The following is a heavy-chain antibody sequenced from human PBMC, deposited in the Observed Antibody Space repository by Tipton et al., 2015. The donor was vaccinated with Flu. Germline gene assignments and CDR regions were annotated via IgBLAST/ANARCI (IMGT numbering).Heavy chain of an antibody. CDR1: SGSIRSTNYF. J-gene: IGHJ4*02. CDR2: IYPSGTT. CDR3: ARLSYYDVDLKNFYFED. V-gene: IGHV4-39*01. Sequence: TLSLTCTVSSGSIRSTNYFCAWIRQPPGKRLELIGSIYPSGTTYYNPSLKSRVTISVDTSKNQFSLKLRSVTAADTAVYYCARLSYYDVDLKNFYFEDWGQGTLVTVSS. D-gene: IGHD3-10*02.